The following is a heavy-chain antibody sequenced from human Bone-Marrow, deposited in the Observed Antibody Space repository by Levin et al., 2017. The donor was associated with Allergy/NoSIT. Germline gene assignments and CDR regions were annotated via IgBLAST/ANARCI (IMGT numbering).Heavy chain of an antibody. V-gene: IGHV3-15*05. CDR3: AMDLRWGF. Sequence: PGGSLRLSCAGSGFTFTTAWLNWVRQAPGMGLEWIGRIKSNADGGTTDYAAPGKGRFIISRDDSRNMLFLQMSSLKPEVSAIYYWAMDLRWGFWGQGTLVTVSS. CDR1: GFTFTTAW. J-gene: IGHJ4*02. D-gene: IGHD4-23*01. CDR2: IKSNADGGTT.